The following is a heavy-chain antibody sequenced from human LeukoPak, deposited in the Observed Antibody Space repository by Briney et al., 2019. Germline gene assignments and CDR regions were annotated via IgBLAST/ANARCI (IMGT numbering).Heavy chain of an antibody. D-gene: IGHD1-26*01. CDR1: GFTVRDNY. CDR3: ARGAFSPQGSYYGH. Sequence: GGSLRLSCAVSGFTVRDNYLNWVRQTPGKGLECVSVLYSGGAAYYADSVKGRFSISRDTSKNTLSLQMNSLRGEDTALYYCARGAFSPQGSYYGHWGQGTLVTVSS. J-gene: IGHJ4*02. CDR2: LYSGGAA. V-gene: IGHV3-53*01.